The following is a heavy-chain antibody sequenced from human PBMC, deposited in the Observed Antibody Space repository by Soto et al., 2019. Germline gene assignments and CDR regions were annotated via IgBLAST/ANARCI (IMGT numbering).Heavy chain of an antibody. CDR2: INSDGSTT. V-gene: IGHV3-74*01. Sequence: PGGSLRLSCAASGFTFSSYWMHWVRQAPGKGLVWVSRINSDGSTTSYADSVKGRFTISRDNAKNTLYLQMNSLRAEDTAVYYCARGGYYDSSVYYPLGFDYWGRGTLVTVSS. J-gene: IGHJ4*02. CDR3: ARGGYYDSSVYYPLGFDY. CDR1: GFTFSSYW. D-gene: IGHD3-22*01.